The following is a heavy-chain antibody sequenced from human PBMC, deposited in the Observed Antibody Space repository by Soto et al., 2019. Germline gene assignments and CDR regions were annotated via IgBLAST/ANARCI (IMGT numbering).Heavy chain of an antibody. CDR2: IWSDGTKN. V-gene: IGHV3-33*01. Sequence: QVQLVESGGGVVQPGGSLRLPCVASGFTFSNYGMHWVRQAPGKGLEWVAVIWSDGTKNYYADSVKGRFTISRDNSKDTLYLQMTSLRADDTAMYYCARDHAYGSWGADYWGQGTLVTVSS. CDR1: GFTFSNYG. D-gene: IGHD3-10*01. CDR3: ARDHAYGSWGADY. J-gene: IGHJ4*02.